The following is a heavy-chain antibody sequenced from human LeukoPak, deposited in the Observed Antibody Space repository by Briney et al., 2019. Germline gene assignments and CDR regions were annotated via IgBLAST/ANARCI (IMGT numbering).Heavy chain of an antibody. CDR3: ARDSHSVDTATPRGFDP. CDR2: FHDSGSA. CDR1: SGSIGSFY. V-gene: IGHV4-59*01. Sequence: SETLSLTCTVSSGSIGSFYWSWIRQPPGKGLEWIGYFHDSGSANYNPSLKSRITMSVDTSKNQFSLKLRSVTAADTAVYYCARDSHSVDTATPRGFDPWGQGTLVTVSS. J-gene: IGHJ5*02. D-gene: IGHD2-15*01.